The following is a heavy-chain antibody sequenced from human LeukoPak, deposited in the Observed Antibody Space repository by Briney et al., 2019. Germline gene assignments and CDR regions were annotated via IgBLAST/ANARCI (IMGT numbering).Heavy chain of an antibody. D-gene: IGHD5-24*01. Sequence: SQTLSLTCTVSGGSISSGSYYWSWIRQPAGKGLEWIGRIYTSGSTNYNPSLKSRVTMSVDTSKNQFSLKLTSVTAADMAVYYCAQVIATMGLDAFDIWGQGTMVTVSS. J-gene: IGHJ3*02. CDR2: IYTSGST. CDR1: GGSISSGSYY. CDR3: AQVIATMGLDAFDI. V-gene: IGHV4-61*02.